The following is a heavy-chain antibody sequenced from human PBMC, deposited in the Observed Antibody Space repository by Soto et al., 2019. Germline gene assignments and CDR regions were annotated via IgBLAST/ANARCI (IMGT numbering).Heavy chain of an antibody. V-gene: IGHV3-48*02. CDR3: ARDLSYAFDY. Sequence: GGSLRLSCAASGVIFRSYSMNWVRQAPGKGXEXRXXXRXDXXXIXXXXSVRGRFTISSDIAKNSLYLQMNSLRDEDTAVYYCARDLSYAFDYWGQGAMVTVSS. D-gene: IGHD1-26*01. CDR1: GVIFRSYS. J-gene: IGHJ4*02. CDR2: XRXDXXXI.